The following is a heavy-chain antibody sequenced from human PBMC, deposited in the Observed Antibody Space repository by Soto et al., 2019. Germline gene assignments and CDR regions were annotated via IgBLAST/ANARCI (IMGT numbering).Heavy chain of an antibody. CDR2: ISGSGGST. J-gene: IGHJ6*02. CDR1: GFTFSGFA. CDR3: AKPPYYDFWSGYHLPFYCYYGVDV. D-gene: IGHD3-3*01. V-gene: IGHV3-23*01. Sequence: GGSLRLSCAASGFTFSGFAMNWVRQAPGKGLEWVAGISGSGGSTYYADSVKGRLTISRDNSKNTLYLQMNSLRAEDTAVYYCAKPPYYDFWSGYHLPFYCYYGVDVWGQGTTVTVSS.